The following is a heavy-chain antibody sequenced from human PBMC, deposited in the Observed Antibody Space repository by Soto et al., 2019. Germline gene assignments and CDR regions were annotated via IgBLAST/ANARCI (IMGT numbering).Heavy chain of an antibody. CDR1: GGSISSYY. J-gene: IGHJ6*02. V-gene: IGHV4-59*08. CDR3: ARQGFGPLHGLVDV. D-gene: IGHD3-10*01. Sequence: VQLQESGPGLVKPSETLSLSCTVSGGSISSYYWSWFRQSPGKRMEWIGYVHHSWGSSYNPSLQXXVXXSLDTSKSQFSLKVTSVTATDTAVYYCARQGFGPLHGLVDVWGQGTTVTVSS. CDR2: VHHSWGS.